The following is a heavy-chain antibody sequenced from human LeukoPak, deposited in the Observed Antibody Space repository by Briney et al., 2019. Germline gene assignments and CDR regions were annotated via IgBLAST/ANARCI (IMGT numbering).Heavy chain of an antibody. Sequence: ASVKVSCKASGYTFTSYGISWVRQAPGQGLEWMGWISAYNGNTNYAQKLQGRVTMTTDTSTSTAYMELRSLRSDDTAVYYCASSDYDFWSGRFDLWGQGTLVTVSS. CDR1: GYTFTSYG. V-gene: IGHV1-18*01. CDR2: ISAYNGNT. D-gene: IGHD3-3*01. CDR3: ASSDYDFWSGRFDL. J-gene: IGHJ5*02.